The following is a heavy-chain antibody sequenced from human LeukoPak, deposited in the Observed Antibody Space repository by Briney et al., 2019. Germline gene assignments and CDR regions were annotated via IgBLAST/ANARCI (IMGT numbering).Heavy chain of an antibody. J-gene: IGHJ4*02. CDR1: GFTFTSYA. D-gene: IGHD6-19*01. CDR2: ISGSGGST. V-gene: IGHV3-23*01. Sequence: PGGSLRLSCAASGFTFTSYAIYWVRQAPGQGLEWVSGISGSGGSTYHADSVKGRFSISRDNSRNTVFLQMHSLRAEDTALYYCAKTTAGYSSGRYPGWPIDYWGQGTLVTVSS. CDR3: AKTTAGYSSGRYPGWPIDY.